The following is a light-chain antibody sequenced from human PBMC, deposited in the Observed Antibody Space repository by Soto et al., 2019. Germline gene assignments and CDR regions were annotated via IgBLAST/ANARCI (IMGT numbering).Light chain of an antibody. Sequence: IVWTQSPGTLSLSPGERATLSCRTSQSVSSTYLAWYQQKPGQAPRLLIYGASTRATGIPDRFSGSGSRTEFTLTISSPQSEDFAIYYCQQYNNWPPLTFGGGTKVDIK. CDR2: GAS. J-gene: IGKJ4*01. CDR3: QQYNNWPPLT. CDR1: QSVSSTY. V-gene: IGKV3D-15*01.